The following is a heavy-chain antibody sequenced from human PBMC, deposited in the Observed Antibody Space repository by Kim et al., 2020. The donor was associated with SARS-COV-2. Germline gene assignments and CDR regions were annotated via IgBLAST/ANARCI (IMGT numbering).Heavy chain of an antibody. J-gene: IGHJ4*02. D-gene: IGHD3-3*01. V-gene: IGHV4-34*01. Sequence: SLKSRVTISVDTSKNQFSLKLSSVTAADTAVYYCARGGTIFGVAHTPLGYWGQGTLVTVSS. CDR3: ARGGTIFGVAHTPLGY.